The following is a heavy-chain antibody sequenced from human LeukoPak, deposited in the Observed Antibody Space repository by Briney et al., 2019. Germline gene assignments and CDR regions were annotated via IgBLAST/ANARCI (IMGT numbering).Heavy chain of an antibody. Sequence: PSETLSLTCTVSGGSISSYYWSWIRQPPGKGLEWIGYIYYSGITNYNPSLKSRVTISVDTSKNQFSLKLSSVTAADTAVYYCARVTQFSPFVVVPAANWYFDLGARGTLVTVSS. CDR2: IYYSGIT. CDR1: GGSISSYY. D-gene: IGHD2-2*01. J-gene: IGHJ2*01. CDR3: ARVTQFSPFVVVPAANWYFDL. V-gene: IGHV4-59*01.